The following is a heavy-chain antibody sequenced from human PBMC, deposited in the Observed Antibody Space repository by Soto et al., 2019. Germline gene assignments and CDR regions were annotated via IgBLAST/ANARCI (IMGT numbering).Heavy chain of an antibody. J-gene: IGHJ4*02. CDR1: GDSISSSYW. Sequence: PSETLSLTCAVSGDSISSSYWWSWVRQPPGKGLEWIGEIYRDENTNYNWSLRSRVTISADKSKNQFSLNLSSVTAADTAMYYCASILGATAPYFDYWGQGALVTVSS. V-gene: IGHV4-4*02. D-gene: IGHD1-26*01. CDR2: IYRDENT. CDR3: ASILGATAPYFDY.